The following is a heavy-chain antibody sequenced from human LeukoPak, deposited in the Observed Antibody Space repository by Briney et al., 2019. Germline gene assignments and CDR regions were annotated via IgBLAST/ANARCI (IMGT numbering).Heavy chain of an antibody. V-gene: IGHV4-4*07. J-gene: IGHJ4*02. D-gene: IGHD1-1*01. CDR1: GGSISSCY. CDR2: IYISGST. CDR3: ARDRGTWNDDGFDY. Sequence: PSETLSLTCTVSGGSISSCYWSWIRQPAGEGLEWIGRIYISGSTSYNPSLKSRVTISVDTSKNQFSLNLSSVTAADTAVYYCARDRGTWNDDGFDYWGQGTLVTVSS.